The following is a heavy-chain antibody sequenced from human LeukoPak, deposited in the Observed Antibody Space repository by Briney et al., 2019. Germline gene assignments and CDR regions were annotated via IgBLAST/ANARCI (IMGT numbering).Heavy chain of an antibody. J-gene: IGHJ4*03. V-gene: IGHV2-5*02. CDR1: GFSLSTSGVG. CDR3: AHRAVPVVIFDY. Sequence: SGPTMVNSPHTLTLTCTFSGFSLSTSGVGVGWIRQPPGKALEWLALIYGDDDKHYSPSLKSRLTITKDTSKNQVVLTMTNMDPVDTVTYYCAHRAVPVVIFDYWGQETSVTVSS. D-gene: IGHD2-2*02. CDR2: IYGDDDK.